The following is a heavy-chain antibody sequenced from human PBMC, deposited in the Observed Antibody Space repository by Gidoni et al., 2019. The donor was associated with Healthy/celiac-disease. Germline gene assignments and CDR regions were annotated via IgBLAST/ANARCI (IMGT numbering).Heavy chain of an antibody. Sequence: IWYDGSNKYYADSVKGRFTISRDNSKNTLYLQMNSLRAEDTAVYYCARGSLSDYLLFDYWGQGTLVTVSS. CDR3: ARGSLSDYLLFDY. CDR2: IWYDGSNK. V-gene: IGHV3-33*01. D-gene: IGHD4-17*01. J-gene: IGHJ4*02.